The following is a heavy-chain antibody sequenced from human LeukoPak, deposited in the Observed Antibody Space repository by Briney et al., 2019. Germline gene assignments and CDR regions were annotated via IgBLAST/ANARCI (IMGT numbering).Heavy chain of an antibody. V-gene: IGHV3-30*04. Sequence: GGSLRLSCAASGFTFSSYAMHWVRQAPGKGLEWVAVISYDGSNKYYADSVKGRFTISRDNSKNTLYLEMNSLRAEDTAVYYCAGDPDILTGYYDYWGQGTLVTVSS. J-gene: IGHJ4*02. D-gene: IGHD3-9*01. CDR3: AGDPDILTGYYDY. CDR1: GFTFSSYA. CDR2: ISYDGSNK.